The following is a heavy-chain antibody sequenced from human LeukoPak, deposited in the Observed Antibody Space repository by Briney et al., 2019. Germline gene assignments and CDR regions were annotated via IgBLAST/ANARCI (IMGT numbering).Heavy chain of an antibody. CDR3: AKDGGGYCSSTTCSGSWFDP. CDR2: ICFDENKK. CDR1: GFTFSTYG. D-gene: IGHD2-2*03. Sequence: PGGSLRLSCAASGFTFSTYGMHWVRQAPGRGLEWVAVICFDENKKYYADSVKGRFTISRDNSKNTLYLQMNSLRAEDTAVYYCAKDGGGYCSSTTCSGSWFDPWGQGTLVTVSS. J-gene: IGHJ5*02. V-gene: IGHV3-33*06.